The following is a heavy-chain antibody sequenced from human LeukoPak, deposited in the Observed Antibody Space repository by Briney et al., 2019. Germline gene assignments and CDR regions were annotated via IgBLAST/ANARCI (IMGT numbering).Heavy chain of an antibody. CDR3: ARLSCSSTSCYTFDY. D-gene: IGHD2-2*02. CDR1: GYSFTSYW. J-gene: IGHJ4*02. V-gene: IGHV5-51*01. CDR2: IYPGDSDT. Sequence: GESLKISCKGSGYSFTSYWIGWVRQMPGKGLEWMGIIYPGDSDTRYSPSFQGQVTISADKSISTAYLQWSSLKASDTAMYYCARLSCSSTSCYTFDYWGQGTLVTVSS.